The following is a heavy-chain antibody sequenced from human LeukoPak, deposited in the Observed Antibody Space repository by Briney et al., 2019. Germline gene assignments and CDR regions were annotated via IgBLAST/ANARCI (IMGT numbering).Heavy chain of an antibody. CDR3: AKDQHQYSSSWYDLSGYFQH. Sequence: GGSLRLSCAASGFTFSSYAMSWVRQAPGKGLEWVSAISGSGGSTYYADSAKGRFTISRDNSKNTLYLQMNSLRAEDTAVYYCAKDQHQYSSSWYDLSGYFQHWGQGTLVTISS. CDR2: ISGSGGST. J-gene: IGHJ1*01. D-gene: IGHD6-13*01. V-gene: IGHV3-23*01. CDR1: GFTFSSYA.